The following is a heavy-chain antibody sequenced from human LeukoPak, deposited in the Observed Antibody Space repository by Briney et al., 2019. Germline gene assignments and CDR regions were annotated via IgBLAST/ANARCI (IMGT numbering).Heavy chain of an antibody. V-gene: IGHV1-18*01. Sequence: ASVKVSCKASGYTFTSYGISWVRQAPGQGLEWMGWISAYNGNTNYAQKFQGRATMTTDTSTSTAYMELRSPRSDDTAVYYCARDYYDSSGYYPWGQGTLVTVSS. CDR1: GYTFTSYG. D-gene: IGHD3-22*01. J-gene: IGHJ5*02. CDR2: ISAYNGNT. CDR3: ARDYYDSSGYYP.